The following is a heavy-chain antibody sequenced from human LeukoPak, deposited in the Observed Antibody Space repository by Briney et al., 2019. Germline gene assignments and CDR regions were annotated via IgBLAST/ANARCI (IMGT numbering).Heavy chain of an antibody. CDR3: AKDLWDTIYYFDY. V-gene: IGHV3-23*01. D-gene: IGHD3-3*01. Sequence: PGGSLRLSCAASGFTFSSYGMSWVRQAPGKGLEWVSAISGSGGSTYYADSVKGRFTISRDNSKNTLYLQMNSLRAEDTAVYYCAKDLWDTIYYFDYWGQGTLVTVSS. CDR2: ISGSGGST. J-gene: IGHJ4*02. CDR1: GFTFSSYG.